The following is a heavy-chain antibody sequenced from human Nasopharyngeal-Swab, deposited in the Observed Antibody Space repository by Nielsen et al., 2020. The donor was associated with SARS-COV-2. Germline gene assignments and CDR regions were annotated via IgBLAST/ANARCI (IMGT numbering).Heavy chain of an antibody. Sequence: GESLKISCVVSGFSVSGKHMSWVRQAPGTGLEWVSVIYDGPNTLYADSVQGRFIISRDNSRNMLYLQMSGLTAEDTAVYYCARDAAGSGIDYWGQGALVTVSS. D-gene: IGHD2-15*01. J-gene: IGHJ4*02. CDR2: IYDGPNT. CDR3: ARDAAGSGIDY. CDR1: GFSVSGKH. V-gene: IGHV3-53*01.